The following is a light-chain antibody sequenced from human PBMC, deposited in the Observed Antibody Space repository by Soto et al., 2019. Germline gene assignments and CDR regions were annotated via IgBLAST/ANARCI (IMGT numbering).Light chain of an antibody. J-gene: IGKJ2*01. Sequence: EIVMTQSPATLSVSPGERATLSCRASQSVSSNLAWYQQIPGQAPRLLFYGASTRATGIPARFSGSGSGTEFTLTISSLQSEGFAVYYCQQYDNWPPYTFGQGTKLQIK. V-gene: IGKV3-15*01. CDR3: QQYDNWPPYT. CDR1: QSVSSN. CDR2: GAS.